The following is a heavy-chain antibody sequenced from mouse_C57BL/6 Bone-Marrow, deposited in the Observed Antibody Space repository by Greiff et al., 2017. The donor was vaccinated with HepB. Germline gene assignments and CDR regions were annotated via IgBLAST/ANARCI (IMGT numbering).Heavy chain of an antibody. CDR1: GYAFSSSW. CDR2: IYPGDGDT. Sequence: VQGVESGPELVKPGASVKISCKASGYAFSSSWMNWVKQRPGKGLEWIGRIYPGDGDTNYNGKFKGKATLTADKSSSTAYMQLSSLTSEDSAVYFCATHYYGSSSWFAYWGQGTLVTVSA. D-gene: IGHD1-1*01. J-gene: IGHJ3*01. V-gene: IGHV1-82*01. CDR3: ATHYYGSSSWFAY.